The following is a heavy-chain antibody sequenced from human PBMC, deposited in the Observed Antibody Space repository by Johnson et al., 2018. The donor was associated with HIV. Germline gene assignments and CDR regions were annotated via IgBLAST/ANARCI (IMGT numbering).Heavy chain of an antibody. D-gene: IGHD3-10*01. Sequence: QVQLVESGGGVVQPGRSLRLSCAASGFTFSSYAMHWVRQAPGKGLEWVAVISYDGSNKYYADSVKGRFTISRDNSKNTLYLQMNSLRAEDTAVYYCASALFPFGPVQAFDIWGQGTMVTVSS. V-gene: IGHV3-30*04. J-gene: IGHJ3*02. CDR2: ISYDGSNK. CDR1: GFTFSSYA. CDR3: ASALFPFGPVQAFDI.